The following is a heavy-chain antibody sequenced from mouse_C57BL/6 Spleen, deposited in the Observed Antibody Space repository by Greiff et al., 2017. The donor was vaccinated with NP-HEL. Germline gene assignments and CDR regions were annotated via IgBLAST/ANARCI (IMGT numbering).Heavy chain of an antibody. Sequence: QVQLKQSGPELVKPGASVKISCKASGYAFSSSWMNWVKQRPGKGLEWIGRIYPGDGDTNYNGKFKGKATLTADKSSSTAYMQLSSLTSEDSAVYFCARYQGGSSFDYWGQGTTLTVSS. CDR1: GYAFSSSW. V-gene: IGHV1-82*01. CDR2: IYPGDGDT. CDR3: ARYQGGSSFDY. J-gene: IGHJ2*01. D-gene: IGHD3-2*02.